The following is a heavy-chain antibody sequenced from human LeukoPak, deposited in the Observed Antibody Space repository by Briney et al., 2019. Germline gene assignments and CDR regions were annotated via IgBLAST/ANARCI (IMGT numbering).Heavy chain of an antibody. CDR2: ISYDGSNK. D-gene: IGHD3-10*01. CDR1: GFTFSSYA. CDR3: ARAGSVLLWFGELLRNPKFDY. J-gene: IGHJ4*02. Sequence: GGSLRLSCAASGFTFSSYAMHWVRQAPGKGLEWVAVISYDGSNKYYAGSVKGRFTISRDNSKNTLYLQMNSLRSDDTAVYYCARAGSVLLWFGELLRNPKFDYWGQGTLVTVSS. V-gene: IGHV3-30-3*01.